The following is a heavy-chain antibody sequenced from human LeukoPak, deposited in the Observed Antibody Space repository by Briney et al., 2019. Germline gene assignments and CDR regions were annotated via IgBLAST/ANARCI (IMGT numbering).Heavy chain of an antibody. Sequence: ASVKVSCKASGYTFTSYDINWGRQATGQGLEWMGWMNPNSGKTGYAQKFQGRVTITRNTSISTAYMELSSLRSEDTAVYYCARALDSSNNWFDPXXQGTLVTVXS. CDR3: ARALDSSNNWFDP. CDR2: MNPNSGKT. CDR1: GYTFTSYD. D-gene: IGHD6-13*01. J-gene: IGHJ5*02. V-gene: IGHV1-8*03.